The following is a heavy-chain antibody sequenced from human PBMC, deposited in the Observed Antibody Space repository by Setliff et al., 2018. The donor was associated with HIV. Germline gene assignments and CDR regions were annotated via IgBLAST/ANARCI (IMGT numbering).Heavy chain of an antibody. D-gene: IGHD2-2*01. CDR3: ARDTSSSY. J-gene: IGHJ4*02. CDR2: ISPKYGGT. CDR1: GYSFSDYY. V-gene: IGHV1-2*02. Sequence: ASVKVSCKASGYSFSDYYIQWVRQAPGHGFQWMGWISPKYGGTNYAQNFQGRVTMTRDTSISTAYMELSSLGSDDTAVYFCARDTSSSYWGQGTPVTVSS.